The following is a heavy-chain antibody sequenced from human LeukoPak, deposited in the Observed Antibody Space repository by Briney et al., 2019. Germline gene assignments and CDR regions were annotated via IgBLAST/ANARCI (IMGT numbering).Heavy chain of an antibody. CDR1: GGSISSGGYY. Sequence: NTSQTLSLTCTVSGGSISSGGYYWSWIRQHPGKGLEWIGYIYYSGSTYYNPSLKSRVTISVDTSKNQFSLKLSSVTAADTAVYYCARDREGYSYGYYYYYGMDVWGQGTTVTVSS. V-gene: IGHV4-31*03. CDR3: ARDREGYSYGYYYYYGMDV. CDR2: IYYSGST. J-gene: IGHJ6*02. D-gene: IGHD5-18*01.